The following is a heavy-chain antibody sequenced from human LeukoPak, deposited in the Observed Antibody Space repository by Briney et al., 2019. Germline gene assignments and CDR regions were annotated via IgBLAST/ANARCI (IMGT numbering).Heavy chain of an antibody. J-gene: IGHJ4*02. Sequence: GWSLTLSCAASGFTVSTNYMAWVRQAAGRGLEWVSVMYSGGSTYYADSVKGRFTLSRHNSKNTLYLQMNSLRADDTAVYYCARELNIVTTTQYYFDYWGQGTLVTVSS. D-gene: IGHD5-12*01. CDR1: GFTVSTNY. V-gene: IGHV3-66*01. CDR3: ARELNIVTTTQYYFDY. CDR2: MYSGGST.